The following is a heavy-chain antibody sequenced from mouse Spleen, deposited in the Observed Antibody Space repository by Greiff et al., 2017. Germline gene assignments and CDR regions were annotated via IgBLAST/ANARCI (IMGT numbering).Heavy chain of an antibody. CDR2: IDPSDSYT. V-gene: IGHV1-69*01. J-gene: IGHJ4*01. Sequence: VQLQQPGAELVMPGASVKLSCKASGYTFTSYWMHWVKQRPGQGLEWIGEIDPSDSYTNYNQKFKGKATLTVDKSSSTAYMQLSSLTSEDSAVYYCARGQLGLHAMDYWGQGTSVTVSS. D-gene: IGHD3-2*01. CDR1: GYTFTSYW. CDR3: ARGQLGLHAMDY.